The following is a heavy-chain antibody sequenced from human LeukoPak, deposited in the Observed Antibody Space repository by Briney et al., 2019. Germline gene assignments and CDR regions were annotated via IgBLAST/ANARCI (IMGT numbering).Heavy chain of an antibody. J-gene: IGHJ4*02. Sequence: PGGSLRLSRAPSGFTFSNFWMSWVRQAPGKGLEWVANIKPDGSEKYYADSVKGRFTISRDNAKNSLYLQMNSLRAEDTAVYYCARHINWGFDYWGQGTPVTVSS. CDR2: IKPDGSEK. CDR1: GFTFSNFW. CDR3: ARHINWGFDY. V-gene: IGHV3-7*01. D-gene: IGHD7-27*01.